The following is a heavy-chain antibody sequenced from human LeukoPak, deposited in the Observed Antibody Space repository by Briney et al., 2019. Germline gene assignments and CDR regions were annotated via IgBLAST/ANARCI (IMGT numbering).Heavy chain of an antibody. CDR3: ARDVGT. Sequence: GGPLRLSCAASGFTFSSYGMHWVRQAPGKGPVWVSLISNDESTIIYADSVKGRFTISRDNAKNTLYLQMSSLRAEDTAVYYCARDVGTWGQGTLVTVSS. V-gene: IGHV3-74*01. CDR1: GFTFSSYG. J-gene: IGHJ5*02. CDR2: ISNDESTI. D-gene: IGHD7-27*01.